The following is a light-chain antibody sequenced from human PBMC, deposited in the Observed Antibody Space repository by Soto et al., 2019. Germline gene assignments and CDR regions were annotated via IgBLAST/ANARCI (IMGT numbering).Light chain of an antibody. CDR2: VND. CDR1: SSNIGNNY. V-gene: IGLV1-51*02. J-gene: IGLJ2*01. Sequence: SVLTQPPSVSAAPGQEVTISCSGSSSNIGNNYVSWYQQLPGTAPKLLIYVNDKRPSGIPDRFSGSKSGTSATLGITGLQTGDEADYYCGAWDGSLSAGVFGGGTKLTVL. CDR3: GAWDGSLSAGV.